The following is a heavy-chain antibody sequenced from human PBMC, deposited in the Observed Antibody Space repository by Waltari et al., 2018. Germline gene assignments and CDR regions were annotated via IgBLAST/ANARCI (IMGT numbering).Heavy chain of an antibody. J-gene: IGHJ4*02. CDR2: SSGSGGTT. Sequence: EVRLVESGGGLVQPGGSLDHPRAASGLRFRHCSRSWVRQAPGKGRECVSTSSGSGGTTFYADSVKGRFTMSKDNSKNTLFLQMNSLRFDDTAEYYCAKSTGSYYEVFDYWGRGTLVTVSS. CDR1: GLRFRHCS. D-gene: IGHD1-26*01. CDR3: AKSTGSYYEVFDY. V-gene: IGHV3-23*04.